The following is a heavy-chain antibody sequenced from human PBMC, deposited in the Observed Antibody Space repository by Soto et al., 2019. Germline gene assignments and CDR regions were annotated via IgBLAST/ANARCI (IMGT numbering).Heavy chain of an antibody. CDR1: GFPFGENA. CDR2: ISGSGATT. Sequence: PGGSLRLSCAASGFPFGENAMSWVRQAPGKGLEWVSGISGSGATTYYADSVRGRFTISRDNAKNSLYLQMNSLRAEDTAVYYCAREWARSSWYGSYYYGMDVWGQGTTVTVSS. D-gene: IGHD6-13*01. CDR3: AREWARSSWYGSYYYGMDV. V-gene: IGHV3-23*01. J-gene: IGHJ6*02.